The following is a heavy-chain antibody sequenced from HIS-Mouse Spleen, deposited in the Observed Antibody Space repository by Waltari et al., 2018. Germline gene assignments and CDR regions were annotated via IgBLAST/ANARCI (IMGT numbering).Heavy chain of an antibody. J-gene: IGHJ4*02. D-gene: IGHD4-17*01. CDR1: GFTFSSYW. CDR3: ARRLAPDY. Sequence: EVQLVESGGGLVQPGGSLSLSCAASGFTFSSYWRSWVRQAPGKGLEWVANIKQDGSEKYYVDSVKGRFTISRDNAKNSLYLQMNSLRAEDTAVYYCARRLAPDYWGQGTLVTVSS. V-gene: IGHV3-7*01. CDR2: IKQDGSEK.